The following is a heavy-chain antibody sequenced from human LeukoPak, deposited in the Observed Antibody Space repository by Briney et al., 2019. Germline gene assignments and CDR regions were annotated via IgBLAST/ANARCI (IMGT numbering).Heavy chain of an antibody. V-gene: IGHV3-33*01. CDR3: AAADERGYSYGHITY. D-gene: IGHD5-18*01. CDR2: IWYDGSNK. J-gene: IGHJ4*02. CDR1: GFTFRSYG. Sequence: GGSLRLSFSASGFTFRSYGMHWVRQAPGRGLGWVSVIWYDGSNKYYADSVKGRFTISRDNSKNTLYLQMNSLRAEDTAVYYCAAADERGYSYGHITYWGQGTLVTVSS.